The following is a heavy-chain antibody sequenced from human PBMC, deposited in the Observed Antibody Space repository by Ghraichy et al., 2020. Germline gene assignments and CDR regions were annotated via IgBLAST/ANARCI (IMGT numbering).Heavy chain of an antibody. D-gene: IGHD2-15*01. Sequence: ASVKVSCKASGYNFISYYMHWVREAPGQGLEWMGLINVSGGGTTYAQKFQGRVTMTSDTSTSTVYMQLSSLRYEDTAVYYCAHNGEYCRGGSCLGMDVWGRGTTVIFSS. CDR1: GYNFISYY. J-gene: IGHJ6*02. CDR3: AHNGEYCRGGSCLGMDV. CDR2: INVSGGGT. V-gene: IGHV1-46*01.